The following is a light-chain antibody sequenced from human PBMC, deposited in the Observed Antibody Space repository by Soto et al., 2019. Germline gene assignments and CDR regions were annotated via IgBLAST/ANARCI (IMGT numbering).Light chain of an antibody. Sequence: DIQMTQSPSTLSASVEDGVTITCRASQSIRSWLAWYQQKPGKAPKLLIYQASSLESGVPSRFSGSGSGTEFTLTISRLQLGDVAAYYCQQYDSYPLTFGGGTKVEIE. CDR3: QQYDSYPLT. J-gene: IGKJ4*01. CDR2: QAS. V-gene: IGKV1-5*03. CDR1: QSIRSW.